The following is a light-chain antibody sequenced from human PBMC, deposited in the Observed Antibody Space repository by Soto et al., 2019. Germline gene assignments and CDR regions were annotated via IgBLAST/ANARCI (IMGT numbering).Light chain of an antibody. CDR2: GAS. Sequence: EIVMTQSPATLSVSPGERATLSCRASQSVSSNLAWYQQKPGQAPRLLIYGASTRATGIPARFIGSASGTEFTLTISSLQSEDYAVYYCQQYNNWPRTFVQGTKVEIK. V-gene: IGKV3-15*01. J-gene: IGKJ1*01. CDR1: QSVSSN. CDR3: QQYNNWPRT.